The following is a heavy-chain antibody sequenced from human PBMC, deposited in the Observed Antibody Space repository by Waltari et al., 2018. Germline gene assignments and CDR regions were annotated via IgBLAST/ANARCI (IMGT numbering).Heavy chain of an antibody. Sequence: QVQLVQSGAEVKKPGSSVKVSCKASGGTFSSYAIRWVRQAPGQGLEWMGVIIPIFGTANTARKFQGRVTSTADESTGTAYMELSSLRSEDTAVYYCARWGSLQVEYYYYGMDVWGQGTTVTVSS. CDR1: GGTFSSYA. V-gene: IGHV1-69*01. D-gene: IGHD1-1*01. J-gene: IGHJ6*02. CDR3: ARWGSLQVEYYYYGMDV. CDR2: IIPIFGTA.